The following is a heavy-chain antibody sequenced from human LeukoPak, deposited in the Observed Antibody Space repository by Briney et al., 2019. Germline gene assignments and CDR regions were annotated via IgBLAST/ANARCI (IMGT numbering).Heavy chain of an antibody. CDR2: IGTSSTYI. CDR1: GFTFSSYT. V-gene: IGHV3-21*01. D-gene: IGHD5-18*01. Sequence: GGSLRLSCAASGFTFSSYTMNWVRQAPGKGLEWVSSIGTSSTYIYYADSVKGRFTISRDNAKNSLYLQMNSLRAEDTAVYYCTREYSSGYGFDYWGQGTPVTVSS. CDR3: TREYSSGYGFDY. J-gene: IGHJ4*02.